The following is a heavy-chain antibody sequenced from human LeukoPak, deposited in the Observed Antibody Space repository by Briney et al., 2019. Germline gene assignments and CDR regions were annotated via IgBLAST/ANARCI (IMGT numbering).Heavy chain of an antibody. CDR3: ARAGHGARGTIRYTLDF. Sequence: GASVKVSCKASGYTFTAYYMHWVRQAPGQGLEWMGWISPNSGDTIYAQNFQGRVTMTRDTSISTAYMELSGLRSDDTAVYYCARAGHGARGTIRYTLDFGGQGTLVTVSS. V-gene: IGHV1-2*02. CDR2: ISPNSGDT. D-gene: IGHD2-2*02. CDR1: GYTFTAYY. J-gene: IGHJ4*02.